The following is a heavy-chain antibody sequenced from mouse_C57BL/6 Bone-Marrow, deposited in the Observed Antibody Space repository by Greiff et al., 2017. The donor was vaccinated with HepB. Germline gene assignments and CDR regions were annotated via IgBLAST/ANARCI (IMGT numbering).Heavy chain of an antibody. V-gene: IGHV1-64*01. CDR1: GYTFTSYW. Sequence: VQLQQPGAELVKPGASVKLSCKASGYTFTSYWMHWVKQRPGQGLEWIGMIHPNSGSTNYHEKFKSKATLTVDKSSSTAYMQLSSLTSEDSAVYYCAPTMVGGYWGQGTTLTVSS. CDR3: APTMVGGY. J-gene: IGHJ2*01. D-gene: IGHD2-10*01. CDR2: IHPNSGST.